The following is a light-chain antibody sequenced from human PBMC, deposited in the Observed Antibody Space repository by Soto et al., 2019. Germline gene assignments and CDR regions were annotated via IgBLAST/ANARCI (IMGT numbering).Light chain of an antibody. CDR2: EVT. Sequence: QSALTQPASVSGSPGQSITISCTGTSSDVGGYNYVSWYQQYPGKAPKLMIYEVTKRPSGISDRFSGSKSGNTASLTISGLQLEDEADYYCSSYTSSSTLYYVFGIGTKVTVL. J-gene: IGLJ1*01. V-gene: IGLV2-14*01. CDR3: SSYTSSSTLYYV. CDR1: SSDVGGYNY.